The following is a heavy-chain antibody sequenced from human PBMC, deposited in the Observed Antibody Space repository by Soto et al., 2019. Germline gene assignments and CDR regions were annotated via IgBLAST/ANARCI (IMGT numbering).Heavy chain of an antibody. D-gene: IGHD3-3*01. J-gene: IGHJ6*02. CDR1: GGSFSGYY. CDR2: INHSGST. V-gene: IGHV4-34*01. Sequence: SETLSLTCAVYGGSFSGYYWSWIRQPPGKGLEWIGEINHSGSTNYNPSLKSRVTISVDTSKNQFSLKLSSVTAADTAVYYCARAGGYYDFWSGIYYYYYGMDVWGQGTTVTVSS. CDR3: ARAGGYYDFWSGIYYYYYGMDV.